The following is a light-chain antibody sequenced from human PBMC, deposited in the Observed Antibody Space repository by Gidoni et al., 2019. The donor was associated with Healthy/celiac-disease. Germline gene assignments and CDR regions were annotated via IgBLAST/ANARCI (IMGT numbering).Light chain of an antibody. V-gene: IGKV1-39*01. CDR3: QQSYSTPPLT. CDR1: QSISSY. CDR2: AAS. J-gene: IGKJ4*01. Sequence: DIQMTQSLSSLSASVGDRVTITCRASQSISSYLNWYQQKPGKAPKLLIYAASSLQSGVPSRFSGSGSGTDFTLTISSLQPEDFATYYCQQSYSTPPLTFXGXTKVEIK.